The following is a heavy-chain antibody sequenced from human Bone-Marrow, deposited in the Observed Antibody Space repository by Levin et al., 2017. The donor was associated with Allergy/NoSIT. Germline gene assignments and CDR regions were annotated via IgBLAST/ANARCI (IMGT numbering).Heavy chain of an antibody. CDR3: AGGGGYSGNDGGFWFDP. Sequence: SETLSLTCTVSRGSIYNNYWTWIRQPPGKGLEWIGNIYYSGSTRHNPSLKSRVTISVDTSKNLFSLRLSSVTAADPAVYYCAGGGGYSGNDGGFWFDPWGQGVLVTVSS. CDR1: RGSIYNNY. J-gene: IGHJ5*02. CDR2: IYYSGST. D-gene: IGHD5-12*01. V-gene: IGHV4-59*01.